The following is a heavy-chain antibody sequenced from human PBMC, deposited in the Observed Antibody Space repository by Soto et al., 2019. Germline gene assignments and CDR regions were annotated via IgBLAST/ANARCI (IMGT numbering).Heavy chain of an antibody. D-gene: IGHD4-17*01. CDR2: INHSGST. CDR3: ASTEYDFDY. V-gene: IGHV4-34*01. Sequence: PLETLSLTCAVYGGSFSGYYWSWIRQPPGKGLEWIGEINHSGSTNYNPSLKSRVTISVDTSKNQFSLKLSSVTAADTAVYYCASTEYDFDYWGQGTLVTVSS. CDR1: GGSFSGYY. J-gene: IGHJ4*02.